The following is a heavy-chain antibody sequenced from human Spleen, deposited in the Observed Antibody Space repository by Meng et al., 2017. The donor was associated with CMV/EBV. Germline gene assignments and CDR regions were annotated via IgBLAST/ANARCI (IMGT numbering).Heavy chain of an antibody. D-gene: IGHD2-8*01. V-gene: IGHV4-4*07. Sequence: VQWHGLVPGWSSPHPPLPSTSPVPGASPTHMPWAWTGQPAGKGRGWIGLIYSSGITLYNPSFKCRVNMSVDTSKTQFPLKLSFVTAADTAVYYCARGRVARSFYLNGFNSWGRGALVTVPS. CDR1: GASPTHMP. J-gene: IGHJ4*02. CDR3: ARGRVARSFYLNGFNS. CDR2: IYSSGIT.